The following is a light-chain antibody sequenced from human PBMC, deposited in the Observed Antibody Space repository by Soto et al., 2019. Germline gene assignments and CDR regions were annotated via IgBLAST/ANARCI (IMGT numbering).Light chain of an antibody. J-gene: IGKJ1*01. Sequence: DIQMTQSPSSLSASVGDRVTITCRASQSIGNDLGWYQHKPGKAPKRLIYAASSLQSGVPSRFSGSRSGTEFTLTISSLQPEDFATYYCLQHNSYPRTFGQGTKVEIK. CDR3: LQHNSYPRT. CDR1: QSIGND. CDR2: AAS. V-gene: IGKV1-17*01.